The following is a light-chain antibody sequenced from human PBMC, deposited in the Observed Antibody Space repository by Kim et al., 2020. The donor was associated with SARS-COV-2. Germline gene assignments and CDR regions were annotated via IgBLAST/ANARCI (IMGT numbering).Light chain of an antibody. CDR3: NSRDTSHFVI. Sequence: SSELTQDPAVSVALGQTVRITCQGDSLRKYYATWYQQKPGQAPVLLISGKNNRPSGIPDRFSGSSSGNTASLTIAVAQAEDEADYYCNSRDTSHFVIFGGGTQLTGL. J-gene: IGLJ2*01. V-gene: IGLV3-19*01. CDR2: GKN. CDR1: SLRKYY.